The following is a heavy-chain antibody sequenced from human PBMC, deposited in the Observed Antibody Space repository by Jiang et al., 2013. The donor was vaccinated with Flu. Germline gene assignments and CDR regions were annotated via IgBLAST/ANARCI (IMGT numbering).Heavy chain of an antibody. D-gene: IGHD3-10*01. CDR2: LNPNSGYT. CDR1: GYTFTSSD. J-gene: IGHJ4*02. V-gene: IGHV1-8*01. CDR3: AKASYYGWGIPSTT. Sequence: VQLLESGAEVKKPGASVKVSCKTSGYTFTSSDINWVRQATGQGLEWMGRLNPNSGYTGYAQSLQGRVTMTRNASISTAYMELSSLRSEDTAVYYCAKASYYGWGIPSTTWGQGTLVTVSS.